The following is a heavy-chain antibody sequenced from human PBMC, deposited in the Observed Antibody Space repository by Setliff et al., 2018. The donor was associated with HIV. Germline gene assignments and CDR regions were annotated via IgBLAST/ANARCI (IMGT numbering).Heavy chain of an antibody. V-gene: IGHV4-59*08. Sequence: KPSETLSLTCTVSGGSISEYYWSWIRQPPGKGLEWIGYIDYTGSTTYSPSLKSRLTISVDTSQHQFSLKLTSVTAADTAVYYCARQVPIPGVAVTPIDFWGQGILVTVSS. D-gene: IGHD3-22*01. CDR2: IDYTGST. J-gene: IGHJ4*02. CDR3: ARQVPIPGVAVTPIDF. CDR1: GGSISEYY.